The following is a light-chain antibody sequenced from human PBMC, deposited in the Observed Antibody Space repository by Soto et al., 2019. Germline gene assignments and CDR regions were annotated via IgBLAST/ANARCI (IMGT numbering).Light chain of an antibody. CDR3: CSYAGRDIYVL. J-gene: IGLJ3*02. CDR2: DVT. Sequence: QSALTQPRSVSGSPGQSVAISCTGTSSDVGAYNYVSWYQQHPGKAPKFLIYDVTKRPSGVPDRFSGSKSGNTASLTISGLQAEDQADSYCCSYAGRDIYVLFGGGTKVTVL. V-gene: IGLV2-11*01. CDR1: SSDVGAYNY.